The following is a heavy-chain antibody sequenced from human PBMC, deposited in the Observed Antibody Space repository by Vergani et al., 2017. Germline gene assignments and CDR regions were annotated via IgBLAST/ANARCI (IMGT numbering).Heavy chain of an antibody. J-gene: IGHJ6*03. CDR1: GFTFSSYA. D-gene: IGHD1-26*01. CDR3: AKAGGGTHRDYYYYYYMDV. Sequence: EVQLLESGGGVVQPGGSLRLSCAASGFTFSSYAMSWVRQAPGKGLEWVSAISGSGGSTYYADSVKGRITISRDNSKNTLYLQMNSLRAEDTAVYYCAKAGGGTHRDYYYYYYMDVWGKGTTVTVSS. V-gene: IGHV3-23*01. CDR2: ISGSGGST.